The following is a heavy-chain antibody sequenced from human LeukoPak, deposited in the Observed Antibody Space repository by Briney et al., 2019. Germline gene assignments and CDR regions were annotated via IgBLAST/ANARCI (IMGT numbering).Heavy chain of an antibody. J-gene: IGHJ6*02. CDR2: INPNSGGT. D-gene: IGHD4-17*01. CDR1: GYTFTGYY. Sequence: GASVKVSCKASGYTFTGYYMHWVRQAPGQGLEWMGWINPNSGGTNYAQKFQGRVTMTRDTSISTAYMELSRLRSDDTAVYYCARGPPTVTHYYYYYGMDVWGQGTTVTVSS. V-gene: IGHV1-2*02. CDR3: ARGPPTVTHYYYYYGMDV.